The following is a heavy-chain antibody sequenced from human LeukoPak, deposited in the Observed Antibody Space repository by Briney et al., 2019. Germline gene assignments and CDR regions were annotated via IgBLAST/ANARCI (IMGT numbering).Heavy chain of an antibody. CDR3: ARVDGYNYGGPFDY. CDR1: GGTFSSYA. Sequence: GASVKVSCKASGGTFSSYAISWVRQAPGQGLEWMGGIIPIFGTANYAQKFQGRVTITADESTSTAYMELSSLRSEDTAVYYCARVDGYNYGGPFDYWGQGTLVTVSS. J-gene: IGHJ4*02. CDR2: IIPIFGTA. D-gene: IGHD5-24*01. V-gene: IGHV1-69*13.